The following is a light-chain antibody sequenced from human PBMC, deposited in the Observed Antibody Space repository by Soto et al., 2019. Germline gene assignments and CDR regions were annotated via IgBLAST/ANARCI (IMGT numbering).Light chain of an antibody. CDR1: QSISSW. V-gene: IGKV1-5*01. CDR2: DAS. CDR3: LQDINYPWT. Sequence: DIQMTQSPSTLSASVGDIVTITFRASQSISSWLAWYQQKPGKAPKLLIYDASSLESGVPSRFSGSGSGTDFTLAISSLQPEDSATYYCLQDINYPWTFGQGTKVDI. J-gene: IGKJ1*01.